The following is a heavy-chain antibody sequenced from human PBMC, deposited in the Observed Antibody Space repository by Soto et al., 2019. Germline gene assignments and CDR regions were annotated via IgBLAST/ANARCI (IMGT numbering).Heavy chain of an antibody. V-gene: IGHV1-69*13. CDR1: GGTFSSYA. D-gene: IGHD6-19*01. Sequence: GASVKVSCKASGGTFSSYAISWVRQAPGQGLEWMGGIIPIFGTANYAQKFQGRVTITADESTSTAYMELSSLRSEDTAVYYCARAVVAGTPADYWGQGTLVTVSS. CDR2: IIPIFGTA. J-gene: IGHJ4*02. CDR3: ARAVVAGTPADY.